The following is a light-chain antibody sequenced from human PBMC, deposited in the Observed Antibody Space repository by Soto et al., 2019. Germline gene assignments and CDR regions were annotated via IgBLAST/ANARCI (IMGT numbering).Light chain of an antibody. CDR3: MQALQTPF. CDR2: LGS. Sequence: EIVMTQSPLSLPVTPGEPASISCRSSQSLLHSNGYNYLDWYLQKPGQSPQLLIYLGSNRASGVPDRFSGSGSGTDFTLKISRVEAEDVGVYYCMQALQTPFFGGGTKVDTK. J-gene: IGKJ4*01. CDR1: QSLLHSNGYNY. V-gene: IGKV2-28*01.